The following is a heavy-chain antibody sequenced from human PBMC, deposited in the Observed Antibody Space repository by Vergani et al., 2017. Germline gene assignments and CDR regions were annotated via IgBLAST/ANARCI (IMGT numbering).Heavy chain of an antibody. Sequence: EVQLVQSGSEVKKPGATMQISCKVSGYTFTDHYMHWVKQPPGQGLEWMGLVDPEDGEPIYADKFKGRVTIAADTATYTAHLGLSSLRSEDTAVYYCATPPTVTTSGMEVWGQGTTVIVSS. J-gene: IGHJ6*02. D-gene: IGHD4-17*01. CDR2: VDPEDGEP. V-gene: IGHV1-69-2*01. CDR3: ATPPTVTTSGMEV. CDR1: GYTFTDHY.